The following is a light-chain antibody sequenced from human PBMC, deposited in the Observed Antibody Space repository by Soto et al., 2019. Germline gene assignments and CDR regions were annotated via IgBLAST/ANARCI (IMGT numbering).Light chain of an antibody. V-gene: IGLV1-40*01. CDR1: SSNIGAGYD. CDR3: QSYDRSLSGYV. J-gene: IGLJ1*01. Sequence: QSVLAQPPSVSGAPGQRVTISCTGSSSNIGAGYDVHWYQQLPGTAPKLLIYANGDRPSGVPDRFSGSKSGTSASLAITGLQVDDEADYYCQSYDRSLSGYVLGPGTKLTVL. CDR2: ANG.